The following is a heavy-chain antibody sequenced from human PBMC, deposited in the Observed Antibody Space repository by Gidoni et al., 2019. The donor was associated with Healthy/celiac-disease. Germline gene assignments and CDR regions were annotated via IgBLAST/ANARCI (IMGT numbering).Heavy chain of an antibody. CDR3: ATGPGIAVAGTIRPLYYFDY. CDR1: GGSISSSSYY. D-gene: IGHD6-19*01. J-gene: IGHJ4*02. CDR2: VYYSGRT. Sequence: QLQLQESGPGLVKPSETLSLTCTVSGGSISSSSYYWGWIRQPPGKGLEWIGSVYYSGRTYYNPSLKSRVTISVDTSKNQFSLKLSSVTAADTAVYYCATGPGIAVAGTIRPLYYFDYWGQGTLVTVSS. V-gene: IGHV4-39*01.